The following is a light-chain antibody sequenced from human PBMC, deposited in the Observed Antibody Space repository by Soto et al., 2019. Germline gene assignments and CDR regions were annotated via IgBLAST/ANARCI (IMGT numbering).Light chain of an antibody. CDR2: YAS. CDR1: NIGSKS. Sequence: SYELTQPPSVSVAPGKTARITCGGNNIGSKSVHWYQQKPVQAPVLVIYYASDRPSGIPERFSGSNSGNTATLTISRVEAGDEADYYCQVWDSSSDHVVFGGGTKLTVL. J-gene: IGLJ2*01. V-gene: IGLV3-21*04. CDR3: QVWDSSSDHVV.